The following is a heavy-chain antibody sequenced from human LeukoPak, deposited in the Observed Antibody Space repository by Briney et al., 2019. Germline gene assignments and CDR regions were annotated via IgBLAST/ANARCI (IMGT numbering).Heavy chain of an antibody. CDR3: ARGWHDAFDI. V-gene: IGHV1-8*02. J-gene: IGHJ3*02. CDR1: GYTFTSYA. CDR2: MNPNSGNT. Sequence: ASVKVSCKASGYTFTSYAMNWVRQAPGQGLEWMGWMNPNSGNTGYAQKFQGRVTMTRNTSISTAYMELSSLRSEDTAVYYCARGWHDAFDIWGQGTMVTVSS.